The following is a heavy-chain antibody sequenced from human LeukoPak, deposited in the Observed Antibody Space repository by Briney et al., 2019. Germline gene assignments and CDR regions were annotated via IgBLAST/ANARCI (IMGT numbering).Heavy chain of an antibody. D-gene: IGHD3-22*01. CDR3: ARDPPITMMPRRDVVNDY. CDR1: GGSISSYY. CDR2: IYYSGST. V-gene: IGHV4-59*01. Sequence: SETLSLTCTVSGGSISSYYWSWIRQPPGRGLEWIGYIYYSGSTNYNPSLKSRVTISVDTSKNQFSLKLSSVTAADTAVYYCARDPPITMMPRRDVVNDYWGQGTLVTVSS. J-gene: IGHJ4*02.